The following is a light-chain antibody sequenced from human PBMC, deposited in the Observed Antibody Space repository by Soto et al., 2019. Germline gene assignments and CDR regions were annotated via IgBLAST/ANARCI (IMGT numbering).Light chain of an antibody. CDR2: DDT. CDR3: QVWDDSTAHIYV. V-gene: IGLV3-21*02. Sequence: SYELTQPPSVSVAPGQTARITCGGNNVGSKSVHWYQQKSGQAPVVVVYDDTDRPSGIPERFSGSNSGNTATLTISRVEAGDWAHYCSQVWDDSTAHIYVFGTGTKLTVL. CDR1: NVGSKS. J-gene: IGLJ1*01.